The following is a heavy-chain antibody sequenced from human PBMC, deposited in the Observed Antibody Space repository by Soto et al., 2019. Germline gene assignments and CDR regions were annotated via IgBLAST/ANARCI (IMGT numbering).Heavy chain of an antibody. CDR3: ARSPTLGELSRPDFDY. CDR2: INPNSGGT. J-gene: IGHJ4*02. Sequence: VKVSCKASGYTFTGYYMHWVRQAPGQGLEWMGWINPNSGGTNYAQKFQGWVTMTRDTSISTAYMELSRLRSDDTAVYYCARSPTLGELSRPDFDYWGQGTLVTVSS. V-gene: IGHV1-2*04. CDR1: GYTFTGYY. D-gene: IGHD3-16*02.